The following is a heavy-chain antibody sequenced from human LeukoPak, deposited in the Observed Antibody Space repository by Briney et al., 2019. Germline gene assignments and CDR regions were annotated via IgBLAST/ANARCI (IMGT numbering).Heavy chain of an antibody. CDR3: ARHSRPSYYYDSSGYTGQFGY. CDR1: GFTVSSNY. V-gene: IGHV3-66*04. Sequence: GGSLRLSCAASGFTVSSNYMSWVREAPGKGLEWWAVIYSGGSTYYADSVKCRFTISRDNSKNTLYLQMNSLRAADTAVYYCARHSRPSYYYDSSGYTGQFGYWGQGTLVTVSS. J-gene: IGHJ4*02. CDR2: IYSGGST. D-gene: IGHD3-22*01.